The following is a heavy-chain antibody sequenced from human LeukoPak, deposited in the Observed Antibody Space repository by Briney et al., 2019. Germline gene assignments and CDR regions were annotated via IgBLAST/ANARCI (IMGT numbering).Heavy chain of an antibody. CDR2: ISTRGGNT. CDR1: GFTFSTCA. J-gene: IGHJ4*02. V-gene: IGHV3-23*01. Sequence: GGSLRLSCAASGFTFSTCAMSWVRQTPGKGLEWVSAISTRGGNTYYGDSVKGRFTISRDNSQDTLYLQMSSLRVEDTAIYYCARSPTDNSREGVDYWGQGTLVTVSS. CDR3: ARSPTDNSREGVDY. D-gene: IGHD1-1*01.